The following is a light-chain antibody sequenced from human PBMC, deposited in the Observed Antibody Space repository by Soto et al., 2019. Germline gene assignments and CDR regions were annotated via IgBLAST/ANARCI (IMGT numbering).Light chain of an antibody. V-gene: IGKV3-20*01. CDR2: GAS. CDR1: QSVSSSY. CDR3: QQYGSSTGYT. Sequence: EIVLTQSPGTLSLSPGERATLSCRASQSVSSSYLAWYQQKPGQAPRLLIYGASSRATGIPDRFSGSRSATAVTLTITRLEPEDFPVYYCQQYGSSTGYTFGQGTKLEIK. J-gene: IGKJ2*01.